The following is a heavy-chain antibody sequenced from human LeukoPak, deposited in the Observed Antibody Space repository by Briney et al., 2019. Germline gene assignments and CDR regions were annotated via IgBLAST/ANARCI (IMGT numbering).Heavy chain of an antibody. CDR2: INPSGGST. CDR1: GYTFTSYY. CDR3: ARPLYYYDSSGYYRY. J-gene: IGHJ4*02. Sequence: ASVKVSCKASGYTFTSYYMHWVRQAPGQGLEWMGIINPSGGSTGYAQKFQGRVTMTRDTSTSTVYMELSSLRSEDTAVYYCARPLYYYDSSGYYRYWGQGTLVTVSS. V-gene: IGHV1-46*01. D-gene: IGHD3-22*01.